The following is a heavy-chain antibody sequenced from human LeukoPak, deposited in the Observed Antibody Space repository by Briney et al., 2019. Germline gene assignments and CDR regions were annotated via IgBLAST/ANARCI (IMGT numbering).Heavy chain of an antibody. CDR2: INPNSGGT. Sequence: GASVTVSCTASGYTFTSYYIHWVRQAPGQGLEWMGRINPNSGGTNYAQKFQGGVTMTRDTSIGTAYMELSRLRSDDTAVYYCASGIHTYSAYDYADYWGQGTLVTVSS. D-gene: IGHD5-12*01. CDR1: GYTFTSYY. V-gene: IGHV1-2*06. CDR3: ASGIHTYSAYDYADY. J-gene: IGHJ4*02.